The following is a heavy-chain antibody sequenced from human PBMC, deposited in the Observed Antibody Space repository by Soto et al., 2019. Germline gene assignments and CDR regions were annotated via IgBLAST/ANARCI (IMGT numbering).Heavy chain of an antibody. CDR3: AADSSGSTADYYYYYGMDV. CDR1: GYTFIRHG. Sequence: ASLQVSCKGSGYTFIRHGISWVRQAPGQGLEWMGWISPYTGDTKYAQNLQDRITMTTDTSTNTAYMELRSLRSDDAAVYYCAADSSGSTADYYYYYGMDVWGQGTTGT. V-gene: IGHV1-18*01. CDR2: ISPYTGDT. J-gene: IGHJ6*02. D-gene: IGHD3-22*01.